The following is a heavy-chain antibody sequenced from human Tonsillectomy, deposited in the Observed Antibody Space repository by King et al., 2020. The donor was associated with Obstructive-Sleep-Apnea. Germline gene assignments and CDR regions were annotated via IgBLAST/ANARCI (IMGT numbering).Heavy chain of an antibody. CDR3: VRNRMVGDWKAVAGSKFWLYV. CDR2: VTPHSGYT. V-gene: IGHV1-8*01. Sequence: GQLVQSGAEVKKPGASVKVSCKAAGYSFTTFDINWVRQTTGQGLEWMGWVTPHSGYTGYAQKFQGRVTVTRDTSINTDYLELSSRRSENTPVYICVRNRMVGDWKAVAGSKFWLYVCGQGNLVTVSS. J-gene: IGHJ4*02. D-gene: IGHD6-13*01. CDR1: GYSFTTFD.